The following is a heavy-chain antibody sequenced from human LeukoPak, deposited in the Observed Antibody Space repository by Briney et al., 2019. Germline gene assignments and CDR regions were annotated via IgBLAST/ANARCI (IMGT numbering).Heavy chain of an antibody. Sequence: PSETLSLTCAVYGGSFSGCYWSWIRQPPGKGLEWIGEINHSGSTNYNPSLKSRVTISVDTSKNQFSLKLSSVTAADTAVYYCARGGYYYDSSGYYNYFDYWGQGTLVTVSS. J-gene: IGHJ4*02. CDR2: INHSGST. CDR1: GGSFSGCY. V-gene: IGHV4-34*01. D-gene: IGHD3-22*01. CDR3: ARGGYYYDSSGYYNYFDY.